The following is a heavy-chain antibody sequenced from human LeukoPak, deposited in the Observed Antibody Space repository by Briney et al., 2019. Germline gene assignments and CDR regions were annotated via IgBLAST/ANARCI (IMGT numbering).Heavy chain of an antibody. Sequence: SETLSLTCTVSGYSISSGYYWGWIRQPPGKGLEWIGSIYHSGSTYYNPSLKSRVTVSVDTSKNQFSLKLSSVTAADTAVYYCARDDCTNGVCSNWFDPWGQGTLVTVSS. CDR1: GYSISSGYY. D-gene: IGHD2-8*01. CDR2: IYHSGST. V-gene: IGHV4-38-2*02. J-gene: IGHJ5*02. CDR3: ARDDCTNGVCSNWFDP.